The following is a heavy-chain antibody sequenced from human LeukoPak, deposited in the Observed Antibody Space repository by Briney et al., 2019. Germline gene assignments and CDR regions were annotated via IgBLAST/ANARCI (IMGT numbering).Heavy chain of an antibody. Sequence: GGSLRLSCAASGFTFSTYSMNWVRQSPGKGLEWVSFISSSNSYIYYGDSVKGRFTISRDNSKNTLYLQMNSLRAEDTAVYYCAKDLAYYDYVWGSYPTDYWGQGTLVTVSS. CDR1: GFTFSTYS. D-gene: IGHD3-16*02. J-gene: IGHJ4*02. V-gene: IGHV3-21*01. CDR2: ISSSNSYI. CDR3: AKDLAYYDYVWGSYPTDY.